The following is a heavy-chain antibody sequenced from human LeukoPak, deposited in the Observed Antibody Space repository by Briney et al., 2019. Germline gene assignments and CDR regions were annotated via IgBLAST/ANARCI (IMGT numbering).Heavy chain of an antibody. Sequence: PGGSLRLSCAASGFTVSIDHMSWVRQAPGKGLEWVSVIYAGGTTAYADSVKGRFTISRDTSKNTLYLHMNSLRAEDTARYYCARVWELSFDHWGQGPLVTVSS. J-gene: IGHJ4*02. CDR3: ARVWELSFDH. CDR1: GFTVSIDH. D-gene: IGHD3-16*02. V-gene: IGHV3-53*01. CDR2: IYAGGTT.